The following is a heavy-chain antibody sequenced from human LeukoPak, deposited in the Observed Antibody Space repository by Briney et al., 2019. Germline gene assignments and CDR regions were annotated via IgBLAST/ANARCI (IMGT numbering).Heavy chain of an antibody. Sequence: PSETLSLTCTVSGGSISSYYWSWIRRPPGKGLEWIGYIYYSGSTNYNPSLKSRVTISVDTSKNQFSLKLSSVTAADTAVYYCARGPPTYTIFGVVIRQDYWGQGTLVTVSS. V-gene: IGHV4-59*01. CDR2: IYYSGST. CDR1: GGSISSYY. CDR3: ARGPPTYTIFGVVIRQDY. D-gene: IGHD3-3*01. J-gene: IGHJ4*02.